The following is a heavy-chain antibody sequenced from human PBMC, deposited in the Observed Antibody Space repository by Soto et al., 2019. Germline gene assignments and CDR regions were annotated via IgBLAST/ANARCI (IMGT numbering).Heavy chain of an antibody. CDR1: VFTVSSYW. J-gene: IGHJ4*02. V-gene: IGHV3-7*03. CDR3: ARDTSITIFGVVKTYYFDY. Sequence: GGSLRRYCPASVFTVSSYWMSWVRRAPGKGLEWVANIKQDGSEKYYVDSVKGRFTISRDNAKNSLYLQMNSLRAEDTAVYYCARDTSITIFGVVKTYYFDYWGQGTLVTVSS. D-gene: IGHD3-3*01. CDR2: IKQDGSEK.